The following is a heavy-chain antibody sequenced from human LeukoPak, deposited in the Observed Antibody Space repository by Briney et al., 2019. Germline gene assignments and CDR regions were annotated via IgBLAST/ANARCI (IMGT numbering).Heavy chain of an antibody. D-gene: IGHD1-14*01. CDR3: ARGGPPIYYYYMDV. Sequence: ASVKVSCKASGYTFTKSYIHWVRQAPGQRLEWMGWINPNSGGTNYAQKFQGRVTMTRDTSISTAYMDLSRLRSDDTAVYFCARGGPPIYYYYMDVWGKGTTVTVSS. V-gene: IGHV1-2*02. CDR1: GYTFTKSY. J-gene: IGHJ6*03. CDR2: INPNSGGT.